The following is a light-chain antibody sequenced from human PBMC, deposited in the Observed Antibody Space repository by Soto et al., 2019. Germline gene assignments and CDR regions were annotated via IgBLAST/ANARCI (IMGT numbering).Light chain of an antibody. Sequence: DIQMTQSPSTLSASVGDRVTITFRACQLISCWLALYQQKPGKAPTLLIYKASNLEGGVPSRFSGSGSGTEFTLTISSLQPDDFATYYCQQSSSYSSYTFGQGTKLEIK. J-gene: IGKJ2*01. V-gene: IGKV1-5*03. CDR2: KAS. CDR1: QLISCW. CDR3: QQSSSYSSYT.